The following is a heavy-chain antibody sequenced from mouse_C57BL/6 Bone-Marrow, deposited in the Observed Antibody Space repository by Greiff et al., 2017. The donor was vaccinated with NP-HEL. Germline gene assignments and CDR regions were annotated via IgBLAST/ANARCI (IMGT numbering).Heavy chain of an antibody. D-gene: IGHD1-1*01. CDR2: ISSGGDYI. CDR3: TRRDYYGSSADV. Sequence: EVKLVESGEGLVKPGGSLKLSCAASGFTFSSYAMSWVRQTPEKRLEWVAYISSGGDYIYYADTVKGRFTISSDNARNTLYLQMSSLKSEDTAMYYCTRRDYYGSSADVWGTGTTVTVSS. V-gene: IGHV5S21*01. CDR1: GFTFSSYA. J-gene: IGHJ1*03.